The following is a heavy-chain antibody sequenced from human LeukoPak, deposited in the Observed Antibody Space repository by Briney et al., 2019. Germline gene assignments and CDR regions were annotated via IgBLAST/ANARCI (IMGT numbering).Heavy chain of an antibody. CDR1: GYTFTSYD. CDR3: ASVSSSGWYGNYYYYMDV. J-gene: IGHJ6*03. V-gene: IGHV1-8*01. D-gene: IGHD6-19*01. CDR2: MNPNSGNT. Sequence: ASVKVSCKASGYTFTSYDINWVRQATGQGLEWMGWMNPNSGNTGYAQKFQGRVTMTRNTSISTAYMELSSLRSEDTAVYYCASVSSSGWYGNYYYYMDVWGKGTTVTISS.